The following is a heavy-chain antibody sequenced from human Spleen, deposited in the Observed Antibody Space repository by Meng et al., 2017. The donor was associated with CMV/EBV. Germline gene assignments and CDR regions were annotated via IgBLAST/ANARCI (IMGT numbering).Heavy chain of an antibody. V-gene: IGHV4-31*02. CDR2: IYYRGST. J-gene: IGHJ4*02. Sequence: SGGSISSGSDYWSWIRQHPGKGLEWIGNIYYRGSTYYNPSLKSRVMISLDTSKNQLSLKLNSVTAADTAVYYCARESIVTAGTHLDYWGQGTLVTVSS. CDR3: ARESIVTAGTHLDY. D-gene: IGHD6-13*01. CDR1: GGSISSGSDY.